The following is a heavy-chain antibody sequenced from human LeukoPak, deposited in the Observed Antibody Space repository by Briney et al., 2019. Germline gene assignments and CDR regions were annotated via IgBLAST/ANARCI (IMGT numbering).Heavy chain of an antibody. CDR3: TAYWNGHQ. D-gene: IGHD2/OR15-2a*01. CDR1: GFISTGSD. CDR2: IGIKANNYAT. J-gene: IGHJ4*02. Sequence: PRGCLRLSCAASGFISTGSDIRWGRQASGEGLEWVGRIGIKANNYATAYAAALKGRFTISRDDSKNTAYLQMTSLTTEDTAVYYCTAYWNGHQWGQGTLVTVSS. V-gene: IGHV3-73*01.